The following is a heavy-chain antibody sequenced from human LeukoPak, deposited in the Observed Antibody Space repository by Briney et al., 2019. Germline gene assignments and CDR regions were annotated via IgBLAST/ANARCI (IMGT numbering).Heavy chain of an antibody. V-gene: IGHV4-59*01. CDR2: IYYSGST. J-gene: IGHJ5*02. Sequence: PSETLSLTCTVSGGSISSYYWSWIRQPPGKGLEWIGHIYYSGSTNYNPSLKSRVTISVDTSKNQFSLKLSSVTAADTAVYYCARGGSGGSCYGRLCWFDPWGQGTLVTVSS. CDR3: ARGGSGGSCYGRLCWFDP. D-gene: IGHD2-15*01. CDR1: GGSISSYY.